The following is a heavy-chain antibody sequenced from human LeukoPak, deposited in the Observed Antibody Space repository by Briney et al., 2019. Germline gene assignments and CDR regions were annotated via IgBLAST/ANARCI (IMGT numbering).Heavy chain of an antibody. CDR1: GFTFSNSA. Sequence: GGSLRLSCAASGFTFSNSAMSWVRQAPGKGLEWVSAISGSGGSTYYADSVKGRFTISRDNSKNTLYLQMYSLRAEDSAVYYCAKAGSIRFDYWGQGTLVTVSS. J-gene: IGHJ4*02. CDR3: AKAGSIRFDY. CDR2: ISGSGGST. D-gene: IGHD1-26*01. V-gene: IGHV3-23*01.